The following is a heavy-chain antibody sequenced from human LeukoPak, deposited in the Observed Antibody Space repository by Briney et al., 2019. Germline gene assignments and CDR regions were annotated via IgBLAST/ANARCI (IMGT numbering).Heavy chain of an antibody. Sequence: ASVKVSCKASGYTFTSYYMHWVRQAPGQGLEWMGLINPSDGSTTYAQKFQGRITMTRDMSTSAVYVELSSLKSDDTAVYFCARDGGLGTMIGYFDSWGQGTLVTVSS. D-gene: IGHD3-22*01. CDR2: INPSDGST. CDR1: GYTFTSYY. J-gene: IGHJ4*02. V-gene: IGHV1-46*01. CDR3: ARDGGLGTMIGYFDS.